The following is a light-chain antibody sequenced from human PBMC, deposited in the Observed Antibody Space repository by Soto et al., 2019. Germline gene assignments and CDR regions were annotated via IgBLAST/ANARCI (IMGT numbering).Light chain of an antibody. V-gene: IGKV4-1*01. J-gene: IGKJ1*01. CDR2: WAS. Sequence: DIVMTQSPDSLAVSLGESPTINCKSSHRGLYNSNNQNYLAWYQQRPGQPPKLLIYWASTRESGVPDRFSGSGSGTDFTLTISTLQAEDVAVYYCQQYYTPPETFGQGTKVEIK. CDR3: QQYYTPPET. CDR1: HRGLYNSNNQNY.